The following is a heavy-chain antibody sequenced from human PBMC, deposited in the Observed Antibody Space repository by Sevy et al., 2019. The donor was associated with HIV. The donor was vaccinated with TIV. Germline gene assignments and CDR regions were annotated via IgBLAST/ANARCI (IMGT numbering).Heavy chain of an antibody. J-gene: IGHJ6*02. CDR2: ISGSSNYI. CDR3: AKRLVSWDGMDV. V-gene: IGHV3-21*01. CDR1: GFTFDTYS. Sequence: GGSLRLSCAASGFTFDTYSMNWVRQAPGKGLEWVSFISGSSNYIYYADSVKGRFTVSGDNAKNSLYLQMNRVRAEDTAVYYCAKRLVSWDGMDVWGQGTTVTVSS. D-gene: IGHD1-26*01.